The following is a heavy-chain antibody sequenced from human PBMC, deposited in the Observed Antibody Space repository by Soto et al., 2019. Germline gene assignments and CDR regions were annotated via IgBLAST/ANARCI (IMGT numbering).Heavy chain of an antibody. CDR3: ARAMITFGGVIGAPDY. CDR2: IYYSGST. J-gene: IGHJ4*02. Sequence: KQSQTLSLTCTVSGGSISSYYWSWIRQPPGKGLEWIGYIYYSGSTNYNPSLKSRVTISVDTSKNQFSLKLSSVTAADTAVYYCARAMITFGGVIGAPDYWGQGTLVTVSS. CDR1: GGSISSYY. D-gene: IGHD3-16*02. V-gene: IGHV4-59*01.